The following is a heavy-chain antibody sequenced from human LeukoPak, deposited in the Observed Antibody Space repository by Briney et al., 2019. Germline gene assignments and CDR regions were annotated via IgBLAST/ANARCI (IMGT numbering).Heavy chain of an antibody. Sequence: ASVKVSCKASGYTFTSYYMHWVRPAPGQGLEWMGIINPSGGSTSYAQKFQGRVTMTRDTSTSTVYMELSSLRSEDTAVYYCARDAVVVVPAADRYYFDCWGQGTLVTVSS. D-gene: IGHD2-2*01. J-gene: IGHJ4*02. V-gene: IGHV1-46*01. CDR2: INPSGGST. CDR1: GYTFTSYY. CDR3: ARDAVVVVPAADRYYFDC.